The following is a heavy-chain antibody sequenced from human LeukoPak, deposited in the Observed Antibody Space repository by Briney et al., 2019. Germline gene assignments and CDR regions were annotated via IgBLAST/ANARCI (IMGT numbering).Heavy chain of an antibody. CDR3: AGKLDSSSWKFYYYYYMDV. CDR2: INHSGST. Sequence: SETLSLTCAVYGGSFSGYYWSWIRQPPGKGLEWIGEINHSGSTNYNPSLKSRVTISVDTSRNQFSLKLSSVTAADTAVYYCAGKLDSSSWKFYYYYYMDVWGKGTTVTISS. D-gene: IGHD6-13*01. J-gene: IGHJ6*03. V-gene: IGHV4-34*01. CDR1: GGSFSGYY.